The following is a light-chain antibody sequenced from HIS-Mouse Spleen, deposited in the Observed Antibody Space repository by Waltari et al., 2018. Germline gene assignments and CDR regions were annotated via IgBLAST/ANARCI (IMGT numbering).Light chain of an antibody. V-gene: IGLV2-14*01. Sequence: QSALTQPASVSGSPGQSITISCTGTSSDLGGYNYLAWYQQPPGQAPKLMIYEVSNRPSGVSNRFSGSKSGNTASLTISGLQAEDEADYYCSSYTSSSTWVFGGGTKLTVL. CDR1: SSDLGGYNY. CDR2: EVS. CDR3: SSYTSSSTWV. J-gene: IGLJ3*02.